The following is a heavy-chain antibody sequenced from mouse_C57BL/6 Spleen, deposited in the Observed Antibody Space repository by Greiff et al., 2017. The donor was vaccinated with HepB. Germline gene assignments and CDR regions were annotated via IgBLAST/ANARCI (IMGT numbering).Heavy chain of an antibody. Sequence: LVESGAELVRPGTSVKMSCKASGYTFTNYWIGWAKQRPGHGLEWIGDIYPGGGYTNYNEKFKGKATLTADKSSSTAYMQFSSLTSEDSAIYYCARRIITTVVDYFDYWGQGTTLTVSS. CDR3: ARRIITTVVDYFDY. CDR1: GYTFTNYW. J-gene: IGHJ2*01. V-gene: IGHV1-63*01. D-gene: IGHD1-1*01. CDR2: IYPGGGYT.